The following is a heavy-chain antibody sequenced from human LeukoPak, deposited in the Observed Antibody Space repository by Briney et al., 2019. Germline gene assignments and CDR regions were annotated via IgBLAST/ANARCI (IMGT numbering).Heavy chain of an antibody. CDR1: GFTLDDYA. CDR3: AKDHNYYGSGNYFDY. J-gene: IGHJ4*02. V-gene: IGHV3-9*01. D-gene: IGHD3-10*01. Sequence: GRSLRLSCAASGFTLDDYAMHWVRRAPGKGLEWVSGISWNSGSIGYADSVKGRFTISRDNAKNSLYLQMNSLRAEDTALYYCAKDHNYYGSGNYFDYWGQGTLVTVSS. CDR2: ISWNSGSI.